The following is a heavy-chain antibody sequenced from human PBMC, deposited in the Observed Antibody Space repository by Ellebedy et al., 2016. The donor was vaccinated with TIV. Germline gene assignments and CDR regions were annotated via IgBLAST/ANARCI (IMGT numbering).Heavy chain of an antibody. CDR2: IHISGPA. D-gene: IGHD4-23*01. V-gene: IGHV1-69*13. CDR3: ARARFRGKSAYHF. J-gene: IGHJ4*02. Sequence: AASVKVSCKVSGGTLSDYAINWVREAPGQGLEWVAGIHISGPANYSQNFQGRVDVTADYSTNTASMELTSLTSDDTAVYFCARARFRGKSAYHFWGQGTLITVSS. CDR1: GGTLSDYA.